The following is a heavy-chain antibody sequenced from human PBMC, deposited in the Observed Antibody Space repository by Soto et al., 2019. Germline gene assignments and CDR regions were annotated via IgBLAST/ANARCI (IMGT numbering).Heavy chain of an antibody. J-gene: IGHJ6*02. CDR2: IYSGGST. V-gene: IGHV3-53*01. CDR1: GFTVSSNY. D-gene: IGHD5-18*01. Sequence: PGGSLRLSCAASGFTVSSNYMSWVRQAPGKGLEWVSVIYSGGSTYYADSVKGRFTISRDNSKNTLYLQMNSLRAEDTAVYYCARGTSGYSYGSGDGMDVWGQGTTVTVSS. CDR3: ARGTSGYSYGSGDGMDV.